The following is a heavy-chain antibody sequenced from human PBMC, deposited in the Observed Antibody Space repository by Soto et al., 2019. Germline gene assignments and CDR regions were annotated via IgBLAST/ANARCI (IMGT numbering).Heavy chain of an antibody. V-gene: IGHV4-31*03. CDR1: GGSISSGGYY. CDR2: IYYSGST. J-gene: IGHJ5*02. CDR3: APWFIARLRGMLHWLDP. D-gene: IGHD3-10*01. Sequence: PSETLSLTCTVSGGSISSGGYYWSWIRQHPGKGLEWIGYIYYSGSTYYNPSLTSRVTISVDTSKNQFSLKLSSVTAADTAVYYCAPWFIARLRGMLHWLDPWGQGTLLTVSS.